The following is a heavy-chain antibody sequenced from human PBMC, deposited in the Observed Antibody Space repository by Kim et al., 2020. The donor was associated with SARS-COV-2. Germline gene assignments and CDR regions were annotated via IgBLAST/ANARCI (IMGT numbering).Heavy chain of an antibody. CDR3: ATSIAAADPFDY. J-gene: IGHJ4*02. D-gene: IGHD6-13*01. V-gene: IGHV4-31*02. Sequence: YYNPSLKSRVTISVDTSKNRFSLRLSSVTAADTAVYYCATSIAAADPFDYWGQGTLVTVSS.